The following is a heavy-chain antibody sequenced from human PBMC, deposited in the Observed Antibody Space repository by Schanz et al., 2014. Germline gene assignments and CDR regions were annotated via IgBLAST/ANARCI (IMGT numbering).Heavy chain of an antibody. CDR3: ARVKYCTITRCYRTETEGIYYMDV. D-gene: IGHD2-2*01. CDR1: GFSFTTYA. Sequence: EVHLLESGGGLVPPGGSLRLSCAASGFSFTTYAMSWVRQAPGKGLEWVSSISSGGGSTYYADSVKGRFTISRDNSKNTLYLQMKSLRAEDTAVYYCARVKYCTITRCYRTETEGIYYMDVWGKGTTVTDSS. CDR2: ISSGGGST. V-gene: IGHV3-23*01. J-gene: IGHJ6*03.